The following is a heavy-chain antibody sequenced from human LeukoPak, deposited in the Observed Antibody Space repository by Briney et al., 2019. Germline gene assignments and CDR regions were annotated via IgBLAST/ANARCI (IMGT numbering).Heavy chain of an antibody. V-gene: IGHV3-9*03. J-gene: IGHJ6*04. D-gene: IGHD4/OR15-4a*01. Sequence: GGSLRLSCAASGFTFSSYWMHWVRQAPGKGLEWVSGISWNSGAIGYADSVKGRFTISRDNAKNFLYLQMNNLRPEDMALYYCAKDNGVSLAMVDGMDVWGKGTTVTVSS. CDR1: GFTFSSYW. CDR2: ISWNSGAI. CDR3: AKDNGVSLAMVDGMDV.